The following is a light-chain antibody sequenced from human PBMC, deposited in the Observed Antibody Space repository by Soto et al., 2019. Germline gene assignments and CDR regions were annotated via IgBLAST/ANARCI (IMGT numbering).Light chain of an antibody. CDR1: SSDIGGHDF. CDR2: EVN. J-gene: IGLJ1*01. CDR3: MSYRSGDTLV. V-gene: IGLV2-14*01. Sequence: QSALTQPASVSGSPGQSSTISYTGTSSDIGGHDFLSWYQQHPGKAPKLIICEVNNRPSGVSNRFSASKSGNTASLTISGLQTEDEADYYCMSYRSGDTLVFGTGTKLTVL.